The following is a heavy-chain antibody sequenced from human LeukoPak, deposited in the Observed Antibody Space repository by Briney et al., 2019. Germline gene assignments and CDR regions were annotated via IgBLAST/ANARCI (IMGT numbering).Heavy chain of an antibody. CDR1: GGTFSSYA. J-gene: IGHJ4*02. D-gene: IGHD1-26*01. CDR2: IIPIFGTA. V-gene: IGHV1-69*13. CDR3: ARGLDSGSYLFDY. Sequence: SVKVSCKASGGTFSSYAISWVRQAPGQGLEWMGGIIPIFGTANYAQKFQGRVTITADESTSTAYMELSSLRSEDTAVYYCARGLDSGSYLFDYWGQGTLVTVSS.